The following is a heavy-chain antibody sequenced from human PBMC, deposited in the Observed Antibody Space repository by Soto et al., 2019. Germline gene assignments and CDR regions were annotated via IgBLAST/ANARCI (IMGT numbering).Heavy chain of an antibody. V-gene: IGHV3-30-3*01. Sequence: GGALGLSWAASGFTFSSYAMHWVRQAPGKGLEWVAVISYDGSNKYYADSVKGRFTISRDNSKNTLYLQMNSLRAEDTAVYYCAREGRSSSWSAFDIWGQGTMVTVSS. CDR1: GFTFSSYA. J-gene: IGHJ3*02. CDR3: AREGRSSSWSAFDI. D-gene: IGHD6-13*01. CDR2: ISYDGSNK.